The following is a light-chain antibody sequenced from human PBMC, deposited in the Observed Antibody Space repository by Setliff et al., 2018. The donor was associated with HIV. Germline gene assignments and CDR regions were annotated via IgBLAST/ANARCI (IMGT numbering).Light chain of an antibody. CDR3: SSYTRSSSYV. Sequence: QSALAQPAYVSGSPGQSITISCTGTSSDIGGYDYVTWYQQHPGKAPKLMIYEVNNRPSGVSNRFSGSKSGFTASLTISGLQAEDEADYYCSSYTRSSSYVFGTGTKVTVL. CDR2: EVN. J-gene: IGLJ1*01. CDR1: SSDIGGYDY. V-gene: IGLV2-14*01.